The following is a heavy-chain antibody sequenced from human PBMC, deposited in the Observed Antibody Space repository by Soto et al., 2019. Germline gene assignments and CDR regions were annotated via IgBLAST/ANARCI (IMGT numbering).Heavy chain of an antibody. V-gene: IGHV3-23*01. J-gene: IGHJ4*02. CDR2: ISANGGST. Sequence: EVQLLESGGGLVQPGGSLRLSCAASGFTFRDYGISWVRLAPGKGLECVSAISANGGSTYYADSVQGRFTISRDNSNNTLHLQMNSPRAEDTAVYYCAKGALRVTTYFDNWGQGTLVTVSS. CDR3: AKGALRVTTYFDN. CDR1: GFTFRDYG. D-gene: IGHD4-17*01.